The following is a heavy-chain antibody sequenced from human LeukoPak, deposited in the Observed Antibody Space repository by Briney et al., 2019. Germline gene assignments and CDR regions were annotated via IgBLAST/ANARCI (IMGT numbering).Heavy chain of an antibody. J-gene: IGHJ4*02. D-gene: IGHD6-19*01. CDR3: TRGPWDQQWLIPV. V-gene: IGHV1-69*13. CDR1: GGTFSSYA. CDR2: IIPIFGTA. Sequence: ASVKVSCKASGGTFSSYAISWVRQAPGQGLEWMGGIIPIFGTANYAQKFQGRVTITADESTSTAYMELSRLRSEDTAVHYFTRGPWDQQWLIPVWGQGTLVTVSS.